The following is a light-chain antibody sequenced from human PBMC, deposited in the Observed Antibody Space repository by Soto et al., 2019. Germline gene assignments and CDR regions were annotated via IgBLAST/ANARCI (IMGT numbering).Light chain of an antibody. J-gene: IGKJ4*01. Sequence: DIQMTQSPSSLSASVGDRVTITCQASQDISNYLNWYQQKPGKAPKLLIYDASTLETGVPSRFSGSGSGTDFTFTISSLQTEDVETYYCPQYHNLPLTFGGETKVEIK. CDR1: QDISNY. V-gene: IGKV1-33*01. CDR3: PQYHNLPLT. CDR2: DAS.